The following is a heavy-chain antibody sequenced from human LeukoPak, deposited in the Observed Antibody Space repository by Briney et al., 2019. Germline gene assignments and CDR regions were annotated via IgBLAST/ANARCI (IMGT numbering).Heavy chain of an antibody. CDR3: ARIRYFDWFYYYMDV. J-gene: IGHJ6*03. V-gene: IGHV4-34*01. Sequence: SETLSLTCAVYGGSFSGYYWSWIRQPPGKGLEWIGEINHSGSTNYNPSLKSRVTISVDTSKNQFSLKLSSVTAADTAVYYCARIRYFDWFYYYMDVWGKGTTVTVSS. D-gene: IGHD3-9*01. CDR2: INHSGST. CDR1: GGSFSGYY.